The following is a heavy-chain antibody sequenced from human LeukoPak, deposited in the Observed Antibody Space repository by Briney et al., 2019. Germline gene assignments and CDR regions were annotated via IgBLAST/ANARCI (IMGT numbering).Heavy chain of an antibody. Sequence: PGGSLRLSCAASGFPFNSQTMSWVRQAPGKGLEWVAKMKEDGSDVKYVDSVRGRLTISRDNAKDSLFLEMNSLRDDDTAVYYCVRGGAVAGRFEAWGQGTQVTVSS. CDR2: MKEDGSDV. CDR1: GFPFNSQT. V-gene: IGHV3-7*01. J-gene: IGHJ5*02. CDR3: VRGGAVAGRFEA. D-gene: IGHD6-19*01.